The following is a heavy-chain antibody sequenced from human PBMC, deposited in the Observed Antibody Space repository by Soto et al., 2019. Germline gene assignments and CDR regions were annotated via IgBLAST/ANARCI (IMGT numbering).Heavy chain of an antibody. CDR3: ARLHGYSYGQHFDY. Sequence: QVQLVQSGAEVKKPGSSVKVSCKASGGTFSSYAISWVRQAPGQGLEWMGGIIRSFGTANYAQKLQGRVTITADDATSTADMEMSSLRSEDTAVYYCARLHGYSYGQHFDYWGQGTLVTVSS. D-gene: IGHD5-18*01. CDR2: IIRSFGTA. CDR1: GGTFSSYA. J-gene: IGHJ4*02. V-gene: IGHV1-69*01.